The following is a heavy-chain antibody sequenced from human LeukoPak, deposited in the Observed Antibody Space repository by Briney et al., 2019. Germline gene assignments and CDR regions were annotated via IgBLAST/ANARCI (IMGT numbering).Heavy chain of an antibody. CDR2: ISYDGSNK. D-gene: IGHD3-3*01. CDR3: ARGRKIGGAFDI. Sequence: GGSLRLSCAASEFTFSNYDMHWVRQAPGKGLEWVAVISYDGSNKYYVDSVKGRFTISRDNSKNTLYLQMNSLRAEDTAVYYCARGRKIGGAFDIWGQGTMVTVSS. J-gene: IGHJ3*02. CDR1: EFTFSNYD. V-gene: IGHV3-30*03.